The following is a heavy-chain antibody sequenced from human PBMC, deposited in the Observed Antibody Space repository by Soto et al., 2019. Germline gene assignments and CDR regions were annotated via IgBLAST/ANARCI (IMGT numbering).Heavy chain of an antibody. CDR2: ISGSGGST. V-gene: IGHV3-23*01. D-gene: IGHD6-13*01. Sequence: GGSLRLSCAASGFTFSSYAMSWVRQAPGKGLEWVSAISGSGGSTYYADSVKGRFTISRDNSKNTLYLQMNSLRAEDTAVYYCAGVGIAAAGPEYNWFDPWGQGTLVTVSS. J-gene: IGHJ5*02. CDR1: GFTFSSYA. CDR3: AGVGIAAAGPEYNWFDP.